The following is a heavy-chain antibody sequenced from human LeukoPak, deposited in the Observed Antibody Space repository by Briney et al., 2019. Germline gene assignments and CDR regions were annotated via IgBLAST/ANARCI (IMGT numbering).Heavy chain of an antibody. V-gene: IGHV3-23*01. CDR3: AKAEIVVVPAAILHYYYYYGMDV. D-gene: IGHD2-2*02. Sequence: GSLRLSCAASGFTFSSYAMSWVRQAPGKGLEWVSAISGSGGSTYYADSVKGRFTISRDNSKNTLYLQMNSLRAEDTAVYYCAKAEIVVVPAAILHYYYYYGMDVWGQGTTVTVSS. CDR1: GFTFSSYA. J-gene: IGHJ6*02. CDR2: ISGSGGST.